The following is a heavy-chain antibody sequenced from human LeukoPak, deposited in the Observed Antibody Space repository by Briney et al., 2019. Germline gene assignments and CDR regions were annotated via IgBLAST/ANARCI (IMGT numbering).Heavy chain of an antibody. D-gene: IGHD3-16*01. CDR2: INPNSGGT. CDR1: GYTFTGYY. CDR3: ARSGGSLDAFDI. J-gene: IGHJ3*02. Sequence: ASVKVSCKASGYTFTGYYMHWVRQAPGQGLEWMGWINPNSGGTNYAQKFQGRVTITRNTSISTAYMELSSLRSEDTAVYYCARSGGSLDAFDIWGQGTMVTVSS. V-gene: IGHV1-2*02.